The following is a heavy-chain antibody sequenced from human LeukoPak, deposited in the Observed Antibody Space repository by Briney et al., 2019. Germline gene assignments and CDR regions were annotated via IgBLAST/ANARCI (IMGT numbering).Heavy chain of an antibody. V-gene: IGHV1-2*02. CDR2: INPNSGGT. CDR1: GYTFTGYY. D-gene: IGHD3-22*01. Sequence: GASVKVSCKASGYTFTGYYMHWVRQAPGQGLEWMGWINPNSGGTNYAQKFQGRVTMTRDTSISTAYMELSRLRSDDTAVYYCARAAGYYDSSGYRRANWFDPWGQGTLVTVPS. CDR3: ARAAGYYDSSGYRRANWFDP. J-gene: IGHJ5*02.